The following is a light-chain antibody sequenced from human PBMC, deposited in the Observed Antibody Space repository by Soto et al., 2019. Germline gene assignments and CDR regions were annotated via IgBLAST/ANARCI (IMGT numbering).Light chain of an antibody. J-gene: IGKJ5*01. Sequence: DIQMTQSPSSLSASVGDRVTITCRASESISRQLNWYQQKPGKAPNLLIYAASTLQNGVPSRFSGSGSGTDFTLTISSLQPEDFATYSCQQSYSNLSISFGQGTRLEIK. CDR2: AAS. CDR1: ESISRQ. CDR3: QQSYSNLSIS. V-gene: IGKV1-39*01.